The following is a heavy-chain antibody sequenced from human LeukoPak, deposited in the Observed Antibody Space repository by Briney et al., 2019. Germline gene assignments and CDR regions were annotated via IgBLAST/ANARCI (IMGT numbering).Heavy chain of an antibody. J-gene: IGHJ5*02. CDR2: IIPIFGIA. D-gene: IGHD3-10*01. V-gene: IGHV1-69*04. CDR1: GGTFSSYA. CDR3: ARDKTGLLWFGELPGNWFDP. Sequence: ASVKVSCKASGGTFSSYAISWVRQAPGQGLEWMGKIIPIFGIANYAQKFQGRVTITADKSTSTAYMELSSLRSEDTAVYYCARDKTGLLWFGELPGNWFDPWGQGTVVTVSS.